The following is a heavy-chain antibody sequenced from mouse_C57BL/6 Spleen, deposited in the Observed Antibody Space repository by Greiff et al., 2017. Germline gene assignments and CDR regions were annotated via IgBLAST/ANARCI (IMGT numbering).Heavy chain of an antibody. CDR2: TFYSGIT. J-gene: IGHJ4*01. V-gene: IGHV3-3*01. Sequence: EVQLQQSGPSLVRPSQTLPLTCTVTGFSINSDCYWIWIRQFPGNKLEYIGYTFYSGITYYNPSLESRTYITRDTSKSQFSLKFSSVTTEDTATYYCARAVITTVGDHRDVGAMDYWGQGTSVTVSS. CDR3: ARAVITTVGDHRDVGAMDY. D-gene: IGHD1-1*01. CDR1: GFSINSDCY.